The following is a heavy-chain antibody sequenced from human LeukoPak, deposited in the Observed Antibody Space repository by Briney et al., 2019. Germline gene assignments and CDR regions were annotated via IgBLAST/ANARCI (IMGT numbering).Heavy chain of an antibody. CDR2: ISYDGSNK. CDR3: AKDSDTYYYDSSGYSDFDY. CDR1: GFTFSNYG. D-gene: IGHD3-22*01. Sequence: PGGSLRLSCAASGFTFSNYGMHWVRQAPGKGLEWVAVISYDGSNKYYADSVKGRFTISRDNSKNTLYLQMNSLRAEDTAVYYCAKDSDTYYYDSSGYSDFDYWGQGTLVTVSS. J-gene: IGHJ4*02. V-gene: IGHV3-30*18.